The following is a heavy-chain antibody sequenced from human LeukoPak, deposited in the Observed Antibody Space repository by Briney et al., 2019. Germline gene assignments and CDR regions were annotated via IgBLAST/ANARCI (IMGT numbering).Heavy chain of an antibody. CDR1: GGSISSYY. D-gene: IGHD3-3*01. CDR3: ARRNVLRFLEWPHAWHYYYYMDV. CDR2: IYTSGST. V-gene: IGHV4-4*09. Sequence: SETLSPTCTISGGSISSYYWSWIRQPPGKGLEWIGYIYTSGSTNYNPSLKSRVTISVDTSKNQFSLKLSSVTAADTAVYYCARRNVLRFLEWPHAWHYYYYMDVWGKGTTVTVSS. J-gene: IGHJ6*03.